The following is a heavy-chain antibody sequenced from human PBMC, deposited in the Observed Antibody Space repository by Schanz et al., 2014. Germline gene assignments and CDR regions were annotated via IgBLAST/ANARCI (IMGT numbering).Heavy chain of an antibody. CDR1: GFTFRNNW. V-gene: IGHV3-74*01. D-gene: IGHD4-17*01. CDR2: LDGEGGDT. CDR3: VRDTDYHFDY. Sequence: LVVESGGGLVQPGGSLRLSCAASGFTFRNNWMHWFRQGPGKGLAWVSRLDGEGGDTRYADSVKGRFTISRDNAKNTLYLQMNRLRAEDTAVYYCVRDTDYHFDYWGQGTLVTVSS. J-gene: IGHJ4*02.